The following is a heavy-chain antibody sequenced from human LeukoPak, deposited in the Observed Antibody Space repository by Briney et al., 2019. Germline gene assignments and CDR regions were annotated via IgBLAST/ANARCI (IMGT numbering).Heavy chain of an antibody. CDR1: GGTFSSYT. CDR3: ARDLGRNYYDSGKFDY. Sequence: RASVKVSCKASGGTFSSYTISWVRQAPGQGLEWMGRIIPILGIANYAQKFQGRVTITADKSTSTAYMELSSLRSEDTAVYYCARDLGRNYYDSGKFDYWGQGTLVTVSS. CDR2: IIPILGIA. V-gene: IGHV1-69*04. D-gene: IGHD3-22*01. J-gene: IGHJ4*02.